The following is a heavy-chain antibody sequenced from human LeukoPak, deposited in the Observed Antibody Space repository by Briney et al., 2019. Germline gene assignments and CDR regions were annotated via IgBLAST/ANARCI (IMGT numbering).Heavy chain of an antibody. Sequence: PGGSLRLSCAASGFTFNFYAMNWVRQAPGKGLEWVSSITGRGGSTYYVDSVKGRFTISRDNSKNTLYLQMNSLRAEDTAVYLCANSRSRFIDDRSGYYPPTFFDHWGQGAQVTVSS. CDR3: ANSRSRFIDDRSGYYPPTFFDH. V-gene: IGHV3-23*01. J-gene: IGHJ4*02. CDR1: GFTFNFYA. D-gene: IGHD3-22*01. CDR2: ITGRGGST.